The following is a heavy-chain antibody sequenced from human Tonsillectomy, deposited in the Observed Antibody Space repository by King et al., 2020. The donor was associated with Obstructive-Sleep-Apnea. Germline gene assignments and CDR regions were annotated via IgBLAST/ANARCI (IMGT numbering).Heavy chain of an antibody. Sequence: VQLVESGGGVVQPGRSLRLSCAASGFTLSGYDMHWVRQAPGKGLEWVAVISYDGSNEYYADSVKGRFTISRDSSKNTLYLQMNSLRREDTAVYYCAEVPATFYWRRTRCYGGIDYWGQGTLDTVSP. V-gene: IGHV3-30*18. J-gene: IGHJ4*02. D-gene: IGHD2-2*01. CDR1: GFTLSGYD. CDR2: ISYDGSNE. CDR3: AEVPATFYWRRTRCYGGIDY.